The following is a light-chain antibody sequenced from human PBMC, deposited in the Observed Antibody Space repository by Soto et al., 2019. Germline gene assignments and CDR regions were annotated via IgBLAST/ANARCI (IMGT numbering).Light chain of an antibody. CDR1: QSLLHTNAYNY. Sequence: DIVMTQSPLSLPVTPGEPASISCRSSQSLLHTNAYNYLDWYLQKPGQSPQLLIYLGSNRASGVPDRFSGRGSGTDFTLKISRVEAEDVGIYYCMQALQIPLTFGQGTRLEIK. CDR3: MQALQIPLT. V-gene: IGKV2-28*01. CDR2: LGS. J-gene: IGKJ5*01.